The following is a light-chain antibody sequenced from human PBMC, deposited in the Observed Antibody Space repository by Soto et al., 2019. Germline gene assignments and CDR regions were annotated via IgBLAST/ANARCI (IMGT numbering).Light chain of an antibody. CDR1: RSVNNN. J-gene: IGKJ5*01. V-gene: IGKV3D-15*01. Sequence: EIVLTQSPGTLSLSPGERATLSCRASRSVNNNYLAWYQQKPGQAPRLLIFGASSRATGIPDRFSGSGSGTEFTLTISSLQSEDFAVYYCQQYNNWPPSITFGQGTRLEIK. CDR2: GAS. CDR3: QQYNNWPPSIT.